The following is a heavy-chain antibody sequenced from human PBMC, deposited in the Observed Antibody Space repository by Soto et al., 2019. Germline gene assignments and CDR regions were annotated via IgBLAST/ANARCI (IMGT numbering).Heavy chain of an antibody. J-gene: IGHJ5*02. D-gene: IGHD3-3*01. Sequence: ASVKVSCKASGYTFTSYDINWVRQATGQGLEWMGWMNPNSGNTGYAQKFQGRVTMTRNTSISTAYMELSSLSSEDTAVYYCARGDDFWIEFDPWGQGTLVTVSS. CDR2: MNPNSGNT. V-gene: IGHV1-8*01. CDR1: GYTFTSYD. CDR3: ARGDDFWIEFDP.